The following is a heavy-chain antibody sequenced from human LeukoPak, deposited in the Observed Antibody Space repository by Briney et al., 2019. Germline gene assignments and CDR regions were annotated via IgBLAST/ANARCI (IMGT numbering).Heavy chain of an antibody. V-gene: IGHV3-23*01. CDR3: AEVAHSSGYPFDY. Sequence: GGSLRLSCAASGFTFSNYAMSWVRQAPGKGLEWVSVISGSGGSTYYADSVKGRFTISRDNSKNTLYLQMNSLRAEDTAVYYCAEVAHSSGYPFDYWGQGTLVTVSS. J-gene: IGHJ4*02. CDR1: GFTFSNYA. CDR2: ISGSGGST. D-gene: IGHD3-22*01.